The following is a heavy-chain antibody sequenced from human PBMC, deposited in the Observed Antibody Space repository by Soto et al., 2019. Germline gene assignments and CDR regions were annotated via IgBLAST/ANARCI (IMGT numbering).Heavy chain of an antibody. V-gene: IGHV3-23*01. CDR3: AKDLVTMVRGVPNWFDP. Sequence: GGSLRLSCAASGFTFSSYAMSWVRQAPGKGLEWVSAISGSGGSTYYADSVKGRFTISRDNSKNTLYLQMNSLRAEDTAVYYCAKDLVTMVRGVPNWFDPWGQGTLVTVSS. CDR1: GFTFSSYA. D-gene: IGHD3-10*01. J-gene: IGHJ5*02. CDR2: ISGSGGST.